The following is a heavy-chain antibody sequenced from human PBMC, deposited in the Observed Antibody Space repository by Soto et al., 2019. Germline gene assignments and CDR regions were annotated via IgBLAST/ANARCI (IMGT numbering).Heavy chain of an antibody. CDR1: GGSISSYY. V-gene: IGHV4-59*08. CDR2: IYYSGST. Sequence: SETLSLTCTVSGGSISSYYWSWIRQPPGKGLEWIGYIYYSGSTNYNPSLKSRVTISVDTSKNQFSLKLSSVTAADTAVYYCARRRRASGRSGSLGVYYYYYYMDVWGKGTTVTVSS. D-gene: IGHD3-10*01. CDR3: ARRRRASGRSGSLGVYYYYYYMDV. J-gene: IGHJ6*03.